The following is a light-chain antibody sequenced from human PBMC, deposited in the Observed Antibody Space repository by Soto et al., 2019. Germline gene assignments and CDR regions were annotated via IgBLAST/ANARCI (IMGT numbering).Light chain of an antibody. CDR3: QQYNKWPWT. CDR1: QSVSSSY. V-gene: IGKV3-15*01. Sequence: ESVLKESHGTPAFAPGERPTMSWSYSQSVSSSYLAWYQQKPGQAPRLLIYGASPRATGIPGRFSGSGSGTVFTLTISSLQSEDFGVYYCQQYNKWPWTCGRGHKGAIK. CDR2: GAS. J-gene: IGKJ1*01.